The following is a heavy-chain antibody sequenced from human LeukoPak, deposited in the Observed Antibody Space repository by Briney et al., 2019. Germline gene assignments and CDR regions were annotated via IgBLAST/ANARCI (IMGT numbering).Heavy chain of an antibody. Sequence: GGSLRLSCGASGFTFNNYGMNWVRQAPGKGLEWVSYISSSSSTIYYADSVKGRFTISRDNAKNSLYLQMNSLRAEDTAVYYCARWERLTYYYDSSRDDFDYWGQGTLVTVSS. V-gene: IGHV3-48*01. CDR2: ISSSSSTI. J-gene: IGHJ4*02. CDR1: GFTFNNYG. CDR3: ARWERLTYYYDSSRDDFDY. D-gene: IGHD3-22*01.